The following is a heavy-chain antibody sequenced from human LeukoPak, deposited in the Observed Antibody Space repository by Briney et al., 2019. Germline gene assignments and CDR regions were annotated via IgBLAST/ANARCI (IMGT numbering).Heavy chain of an antibody. CDR3: NALMIVVAIVTDY. J-gene: IGHJ4*02. V-gene: IGHV4-39*01. CDR2: IYYSGST. D-gene: IGHD3-22*01. Sequence: SETLSLTCTVSGGSISSSSYYWGWIRQPPGKGLEWIGSIYYSGSTYYNPSLKSRVTISVDTSKNQFSLKLSSVTAADTAVYYYNALMIVVAIVTDYWGQGTLVTVSS. CDR1: GGSISSSSYY.